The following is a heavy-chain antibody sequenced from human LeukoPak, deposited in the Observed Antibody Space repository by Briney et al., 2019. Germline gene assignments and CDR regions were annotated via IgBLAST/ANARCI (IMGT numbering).Heavy chain of an antibody. CDR2: IYYSGST. D-gene: IGHD3/OR15-3a*01. CDR1: GGSISSYY. Sequence: SETLSLTCTVSGGSISSYYWSWIRQPPGKGLEWIGYIYYSGSTNYNPSLKSRVTISVGTSKNQFSLKLSSVTAADTAVYYCARAVFGLDYWGQGTLVTVSS. CDR3: ARAVFGLDY. J-gene: IGHJ4*02. V-gene: IGHV4-59*12.